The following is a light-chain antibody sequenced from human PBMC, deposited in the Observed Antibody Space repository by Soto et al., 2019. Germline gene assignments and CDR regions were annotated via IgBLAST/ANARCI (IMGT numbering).Light chain of an antibody. V-gene: IGKV3-11*01. Sequence: EVVLARCSRRVSLSPEEIVTLSCRSSQSVTVNSLAWYQQKPGQAPRLLIYETSNRVIGLPARFSGSGSGTDFTLTISSLEPEDSGVYYCQQRWRWPSHTFGQGTRLEIK. CDR3: QQRWRWPSHT. CDR1: QSVTVN. CDR2: ETS. J-gene: IGKJ5*01.